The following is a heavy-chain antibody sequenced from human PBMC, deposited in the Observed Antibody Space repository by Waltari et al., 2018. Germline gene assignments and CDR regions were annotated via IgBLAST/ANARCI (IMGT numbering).Heavy chain of an antibody. CDR2: VYYTGTT. V-gene: IGHV4-59*01. Sequence: QVELQESGPGLVKASETLSLTCTVSGGSIRTYYWSWIRQPPGKGLEYIGYVYYTGTTNYNPSLKNRVTISLDTSKNQFSLKVNSVTAADTAVYYCARADSSTAYFYYYMDVWGTGTTVTVSS. CDR3: ARADSSTAYFYYYMDV. CDR1: GGSIRTYY. D-gene: IGHD6-13*01. J-gene: IGHJ6*03.